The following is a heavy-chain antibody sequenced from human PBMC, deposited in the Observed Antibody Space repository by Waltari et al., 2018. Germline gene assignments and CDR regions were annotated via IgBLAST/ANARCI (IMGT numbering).Heavy chain of an antibody. CDR2: INHSGST. V-gene: IGHV4-34*01. CDR1: GGSFSGYY. J-gene: IGHJ4*02. CDR3: ARGWGVGIQPWGY. D-gene: IGHD5-18*01. Sequence: QVQLQQWGAGLLKPSETLSLTCAVYGGSFSGYYWSWIRQPQGKGLEWSWEINHSGSTNSNPFLKSLVTLSVDTSKNQFSLKLSSVTAADTAVYYCARGWGVGIQPWGYWGQGTLVTVSS.